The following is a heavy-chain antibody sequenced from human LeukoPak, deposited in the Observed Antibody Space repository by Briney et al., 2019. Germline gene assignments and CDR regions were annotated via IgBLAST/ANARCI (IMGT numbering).Heavy chain of an antibody. D-gene: IGHD3-10*01. V-gene: IGHV3-21*01. CDR2: ISRSSDYI. CDR3: AFLLGNFYNPDF. CDR1: RFTFSDYD. J-gene: IGHJ4*02. Sequence: AGGSLRLSCAASRFTFSDYDMNWVRQAPGKGLEWVAFISRSSDYIFYADSVKGRFTVSRDNAQDSLYLRMNNLRPEGTALYYCAFLLGNFYNPDFWGQGTLVTVSS.